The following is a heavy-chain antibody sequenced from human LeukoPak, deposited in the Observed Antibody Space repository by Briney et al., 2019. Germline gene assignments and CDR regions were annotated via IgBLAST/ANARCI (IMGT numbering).Heavy chain of an antibody. D-gene: IGHD1-7*01. V-gene: IGHV3-11*04. CDR2: ISSSGSTI. J-gene: IGHJ4*02. Sequence: EWVSYISSSGSTIYYADSVKGRFTVSRDYAKNTLFLQMNNLRTEDTALYFCATARNFRFEYWGQGSLVIVSA. CDR3: ATARNFRFEY.